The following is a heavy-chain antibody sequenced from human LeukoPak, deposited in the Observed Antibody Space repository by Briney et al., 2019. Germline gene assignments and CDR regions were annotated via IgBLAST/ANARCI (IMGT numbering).Heavy chain of an antibody. J-gene: IGHJ4*02. CDR3: ARHSPTTVAYYFDY. D-gene: IGHD4-17*01. CDR2: IYYSGST. V-gene: IGHV4-59*08. Sequence: SETLSLTCTVSGGSISSYYWSWIRQPPGKGLEWIGYIYYSGSTNYNPSLKSRVTISVDTSKNPFSLKLSSVTAADTAVYYCARHSPTTVAYYFDYWGQGTLVTVSS. CDR1: GGSISSYY.